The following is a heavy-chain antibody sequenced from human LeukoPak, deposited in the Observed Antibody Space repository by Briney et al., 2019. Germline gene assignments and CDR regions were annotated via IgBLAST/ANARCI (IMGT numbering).Heavy chain of an antibody. V-gene: IGHV3-7*01. CDR3: ARDLTMIVPGAFDI. D-gene: IGHD3-22*01. J-gene: IGHJ3*02. Sequence: GGSLRLSCAISGFTFSRYWMTWVRQAPGKGLECVAIIKPDGSGSYYGDSVKGRFTISRDNAKDSLYLQMKSLRAEDTAVYYCARDLTMIVPGAFDIWGHGTTVIVSS. CDR2: IKPDGSGS. CDR1: GFTFSRYW.